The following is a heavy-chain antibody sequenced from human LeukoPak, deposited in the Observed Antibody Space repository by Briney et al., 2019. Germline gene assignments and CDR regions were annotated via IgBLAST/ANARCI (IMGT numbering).Heavy chain of an antibody. V-gene: IGHV3-21*01. CDR2: ISSSSSYM. Sequence: PGGSLRLSCAASGFTFSSYSMNWVRQAPGKGLEWVSSISSSSSYMYYADSVKGRFSISRDNAKNSLYLQMNSLRAEDTAVYYCARGRPIYGGWGQGTLVTVSP. D-gene: IGHD4-23*01. CDR1: GFTFSSYS. J-gene: IGHJ4*02. CDR3: ARGRPIYGG.